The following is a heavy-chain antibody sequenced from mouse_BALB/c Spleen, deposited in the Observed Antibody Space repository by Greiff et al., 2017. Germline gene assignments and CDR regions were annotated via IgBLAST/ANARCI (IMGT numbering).Heavy chain of an antibody. D-gene: IGHD2-14*01. CDR2: INSNGGST. V-gene: IGHV5-6-3*01. Sequence: EVQVVESGGGLVQPGGSLKLSCAASGFTFSSYGMSWVRQTPDKRLELVATINSNGGSTYYPDSVKGRFTISRDNAKNTLYLQMSSLKSEDTAMYYCARGVPYAMDYWGQGTSVTVSS. J-gene: IGHJ4*01. CDR1: GFTFSSYG. CDR3: ARGVPYAMDY.